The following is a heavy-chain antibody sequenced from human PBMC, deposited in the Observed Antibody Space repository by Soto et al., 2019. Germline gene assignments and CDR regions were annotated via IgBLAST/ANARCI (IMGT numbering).Heavy chain of an antibody. CDR2: INHSGSA. D-gene: IGHD6-19*01. J-gene: IGHJ4*02. Sequence: SETLSLTCAVYGESFSGHIWTWIRQTPGKGLQWIGQINHSGSASYNPSLKSRVTISVHTSNSQFSLELSSVAAADTAVYYCARGLITGSHYSGGWYYFDSWGQGTQVTVSS. CDR1: GESFSGHI. V-gene: IGHV4-34*01. CDR3: ARGLITGSHYSGGWYYFDS.